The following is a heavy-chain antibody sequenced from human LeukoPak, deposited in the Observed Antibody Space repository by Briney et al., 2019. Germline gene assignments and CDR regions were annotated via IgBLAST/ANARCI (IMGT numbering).Heavy chain of an antibody. CDR3: ARDRRILTGYYTDY. J-gene: IGHJ4*02. CDR1: GFTFVDYG. Sequence: GGSLRLSCAASGFTFVDYGLSWVRQAPGKGLEWLSAINWNGGITEYADSVKGRFTISRDNAMNSLYLQMNSLRAEDTAVYYCARDRRILTGYYTDYWGQGTLVTVSS. D-gene: IGHD3-9*01. V-gene: IGHV3-20*04. CDR2: INWNGGIT.